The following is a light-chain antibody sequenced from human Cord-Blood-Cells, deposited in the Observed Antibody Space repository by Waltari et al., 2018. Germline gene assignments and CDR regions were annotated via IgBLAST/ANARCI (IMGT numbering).Light chain of an antibody. CDR1: QSISSY. CDR2: AAS. CDR3: QQSYSTPPYT. J-gene: IGKJ2*01. Sequence: DIQLTQSQSSLSASVGDRVTITCRASQSISSYLHWEQQKLGNAAKLLIYAASSLRSGVPSRFSGSGSATDFTLTISSLQPEDVATYYCQQSYSTPPYTFGQGTKLEIK. V-gene: IGKV1-39*01.